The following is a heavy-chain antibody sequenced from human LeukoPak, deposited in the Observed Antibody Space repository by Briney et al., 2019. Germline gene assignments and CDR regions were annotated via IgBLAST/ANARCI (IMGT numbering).Heavy chain of an antibody. CDR3: AREYYDYVGGSYRPYYFDY. D-gene: IGHD3-16*02. J-gene: IGHJ4*02. CDR1: GYTFTSYG. CDR2: ISAYNGNT. V-gene: IGHV1-18*01. Sequence: ASVKVSCKASGYTFTSYGISWVRQAPGQGLEWMGWISAYNGNTNYAQKLQGRVTMTTDTSTSTAYMELRSLRSDDTAVYYCAREYYDYVGGSYRPYYFDYWGQGTLVTVSS.